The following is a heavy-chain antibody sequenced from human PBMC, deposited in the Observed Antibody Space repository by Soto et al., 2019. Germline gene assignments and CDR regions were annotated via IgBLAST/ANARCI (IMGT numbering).Heavy chain of an antibody. D-gene: IGHD6-19*01. Sequence: ASVKVSCKASGYTFTGYYMHWVRQAPGQGLEWMGWINPNSGGTNYAQKFQGWVTMTRDTSISTAYMELSRLRSDDTAVYYCARDSGYSSGWQYYYYYGMDVWGQGTTVTVSS. J-gene: IGHJ6*02. V-gene: IGHV1-2*04. CDR3: ARDSGYSSGWQYYYYYGMDV. CDR1: GYTFTGYY. CDR2: INPNSGGT.